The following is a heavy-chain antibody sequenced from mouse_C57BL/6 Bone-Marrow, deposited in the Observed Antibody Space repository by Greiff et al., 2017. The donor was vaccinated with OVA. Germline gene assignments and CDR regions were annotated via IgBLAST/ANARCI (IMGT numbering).Heavy chain of an antibody. D-gene: IGHD1-1*02. J-gene: IGHJ3*01. V-gene: IGHV5-4*01. Sequence: DVQLVESGGGLVKPGGSLKLSCAASGFTFSSYAMSWVRQTPEKRLEWVATISDGGSYTYYPDNVKGRFTISRDNAKNNLYLQMSHLKSEDTAMYYCARGGGAWFAYWGQGTLVTVSA. CDR3: ARGGGAWFAY. CDR1: GFTFSSYA. CDR2: ISDGGSYT.